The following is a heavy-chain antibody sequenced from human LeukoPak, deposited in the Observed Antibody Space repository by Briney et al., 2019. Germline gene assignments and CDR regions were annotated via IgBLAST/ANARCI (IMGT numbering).Heavy chain of an antibody. Sequence: GGSLRLSCAAAGFTFSTYSIRWVRQAPGKGLEWVSAISSSGGTTYYADSVKGRFSISRENSKNTLYLQMNSLRAEDTAVYYCAKDRSGWPTSFDPWGQGTLVTVSA. CDR1: GFTFSTYS. J-gene: IGHJ5*02. V-gene: IGHV3-23*01. CDR3: AKDRSGWPTSFDP. CDR2: ISSSGGTT. D-gene: IGHD5-24*01.